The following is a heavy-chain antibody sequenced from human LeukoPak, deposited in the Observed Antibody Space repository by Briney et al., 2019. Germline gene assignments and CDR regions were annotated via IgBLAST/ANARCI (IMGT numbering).Heavy chain of an antibody. V-gene: IGHV5-51*01. Sequence: GESLKISCKGSGHTFSSDWIAWVRQMPGKGLEWMGVIYAGDADTRYSPSFQGQVTISADKSLNTAYLQWTNLKASDTAMYFCARFWGELMDGIDLWGQGTLVAVSS. CDR1: GHTFSSDW. CDR3: ARFWGELMDGIDL. J-gene: IGHJ4*02. D-gene: IGHD2-8*01. CDR2: IYAGDADT.